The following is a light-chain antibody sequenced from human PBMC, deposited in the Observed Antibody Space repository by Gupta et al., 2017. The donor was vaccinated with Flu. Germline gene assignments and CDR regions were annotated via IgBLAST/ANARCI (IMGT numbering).Light chain of an antibody. Sequence: DIQMTQSPSTLSASVGDRVTITCRASQSISSWLAWYQQKPGKAPKLLIYKASRVESGVPSRFSGSGSGQXVTLTIXSRQPDDFATYYCQHENSSPFIFGXGTKLDIK. J-gene: IGKJ2*01. V-gene: IGKV1-5*03. CDR3: QHENSSPFI. CDR1: QSISSW. CDR2: KAS.